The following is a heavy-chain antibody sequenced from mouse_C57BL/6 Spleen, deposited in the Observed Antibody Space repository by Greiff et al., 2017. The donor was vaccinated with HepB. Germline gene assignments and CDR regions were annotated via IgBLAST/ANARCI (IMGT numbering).Heavy chain of an antibody. J-gene: IGHJ2*01. V-gene: IGHV5-6-3*01. D-gene: IGHD3-3*01. CDR2: INSNGGST. CDR3: ARRARTIN. Sequence: EVQRVESGGGLVQPGGSLKLSCAASGFTFSSYGMSWVRQTPDKRLELVATINSNGGSTYYPDSVKGRFTISRDNAKNTLYLQMSSLKSEDTAMYYCARRARTINWGRGTTLTVSS. CDR1: GFTFSSYG.